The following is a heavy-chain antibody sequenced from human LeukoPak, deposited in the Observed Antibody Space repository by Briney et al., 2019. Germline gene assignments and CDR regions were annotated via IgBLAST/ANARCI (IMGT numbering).Heavy chain of an antibody. CDR1: GGSISSGSYY. CDR2: IYTSGST. V-gene: IGHV4-61*02. CDR3: ARGRGWFDP. J-gene: IGHJ5*02. Sequence: SETLSLTCTVSGGSISSGSYYWSWIRQPAGKGLEWIGRIYTSGSTNYNPSLKSRVTISVDTSKNQFSLKLSSATAADTAVYYCARGRGWFDPWGQGTLVTVSS.